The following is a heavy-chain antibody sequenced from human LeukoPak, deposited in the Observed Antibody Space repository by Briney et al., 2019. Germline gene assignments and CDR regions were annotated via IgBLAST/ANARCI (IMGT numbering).Heavy chain of an antibody. D-gene: IGHD3-9*01. CDR2: IGSDGRNK. CDR1: GFTFSSYG. V-gene: IGHV3-33*03. J-gene: IGHJ4*02. CDR3: AKDLSTWLSPSPTDY. Sequence: PGRSLRLSCAASGFTFSSYGIHWVRQAPDKGLEWVAVIGSDGRNKFYADSVTGRFTISRDNSQNTMYLQMNSLRAEDTAVYYCAKDLSTWLSPSPTDYWGQGTLVTVSS.